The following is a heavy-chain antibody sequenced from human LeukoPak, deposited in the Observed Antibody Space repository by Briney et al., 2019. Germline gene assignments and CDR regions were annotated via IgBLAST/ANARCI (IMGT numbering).Heavy chain of an antibody. CDR3: ARDTFQPGLIDS. V-gene: IGHV3-21*05. CDR1: GFTFSRFA. D-gene: IGHD2-2*01. J-gene: IGHJ4*02. Sequence: PGGSLRLSCAASGFTFSRFAMNWVRQAPGKGPEWISYINTDSSDIHYADSVEGRFTISRDNARNTLFLQLSSLRAEDSAVYYCARDTFQPGLIDSWGQGTLVTVSS. CDR2: INTDSSDI.